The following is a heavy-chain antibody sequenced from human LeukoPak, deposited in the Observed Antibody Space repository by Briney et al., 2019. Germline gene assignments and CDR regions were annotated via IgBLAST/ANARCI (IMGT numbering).Heavy chain of an antibody. V-gene: IGHV3-15*01. CDR1: GFTFPNAW. CDR3: ATPGRIPEAANWFDP. CDR2: IKSRTNGGTT. J-gene: IGHJ5*02. Sequence: PGGSLRLSCAASGFTFPNAWMSWLRQAPGKGLEWGGHIKSRTNGGTTDYAAPVKGRFTISRDDSENTLYLQMNSLKTEDTAVYYCATPGRIPEAANWFDPWGQGTLVTVSS. D-gene: IGHD6-13*01.